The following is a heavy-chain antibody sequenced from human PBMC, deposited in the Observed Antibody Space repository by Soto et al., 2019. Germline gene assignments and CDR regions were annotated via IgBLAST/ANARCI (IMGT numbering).Heavy chain of an antibody. J-gene: IGHJ4*02. Sequence: QVQLVESGGGVVQPGRSLRLSSAASGFTFSNYGMHWVRQAPGKGLEWVAIISYDGSNKYYADSVKGRFTISRDNYKHTLYLQMNSLRAEDTAVYYCARGYCSGGSCYVYDYWGQGTLVTVSS. V-gene: IGHV3-30*03. CDR2: ISYDGSNK. CDR1: GFTFSNYG. CDR3: ARGYCSGGSCYVYDY. D-gene: IGHD2-15*01.